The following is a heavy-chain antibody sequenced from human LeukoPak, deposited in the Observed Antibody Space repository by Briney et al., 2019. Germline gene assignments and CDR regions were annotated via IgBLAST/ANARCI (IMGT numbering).Heavy chain of an antibody. Sequence: GGSLRLSCAASGFTFSSYGMYWVRQAPGKGLEWVAVIWYDGSNKYYADSVKGRFTISRDNSKNTLYLQMNSLRAEDTAVYYCARDDAPYYYDSSGSPWFDPWGQGTLVTVSS. CDR1: GFTFSSYG. CDR3: ARDDAPYYYDSSGSPWFDP. J-gene: IGHJ5*02. D-gene: IGHD3-22*01. V-gene: IGHV3-33*01. CDR2: IWYDGSNK.